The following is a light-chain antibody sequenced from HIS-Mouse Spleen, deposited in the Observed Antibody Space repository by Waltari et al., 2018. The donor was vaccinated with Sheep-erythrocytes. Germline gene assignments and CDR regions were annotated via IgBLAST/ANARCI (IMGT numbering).Light chain of an antibody. V-gene: IGLV1-36*01. CDR2: YDD. CDR3: AAWDDSLNGWV. Sequence: QSVPPQPPSVSEPPRQRVTISCSALSSNIRNNTVNWYQQLPGKAPKLLIYYDDLLPSGVSDRFSGSKSGTSASLAISGLQSEDEADYYCAAWDDSLNGWVFGGGTKLTVL. J-gene: IGLJ3*02. CDR1: SSNIRNNT.